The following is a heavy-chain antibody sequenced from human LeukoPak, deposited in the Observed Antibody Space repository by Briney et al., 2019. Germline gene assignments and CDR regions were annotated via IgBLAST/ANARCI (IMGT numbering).Heavy chain of an antibody. V-gene: IGHV1-69*04. Sequence: ASVKVSCKASGGTSNSHAISWVRQAHGQGLEWMGRIIPNLGTTNRAQNFQDRVTLTADKSTNTAYMELTSLTSDDTAVYYCATTNDGGGYQWRHFFDFWGQGTLVNVSS. CDR2: IIPNLGTT. J-gene: IGHJ4*02. CDR1: GGTSNSHA. CDR3: ATTNDGGGYQWRHFFDF. D-gene: IGHD3-22*01.